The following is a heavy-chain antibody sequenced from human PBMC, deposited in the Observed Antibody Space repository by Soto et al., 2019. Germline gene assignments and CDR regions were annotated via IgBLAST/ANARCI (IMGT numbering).Heavy chain of an antibody. V-gene: IGHV4-34*01. J-gene: IGHJ6*02. CDR2: INHSGST. D-gene: IGHD4-17*01. Sequence: PSETLSLTCAVYGGSFSGYYWSWIRQPPGKGLEWIGEINHSGSTNYNPSLKSRVTISVDTSKNQFSLKLSSVTAADTAVYYCARGLRYYYYYGMDVWGQGTTVTVSS. CDR3: ARGLRYYYYYGMDV. CDR1: GGSFSGYY.